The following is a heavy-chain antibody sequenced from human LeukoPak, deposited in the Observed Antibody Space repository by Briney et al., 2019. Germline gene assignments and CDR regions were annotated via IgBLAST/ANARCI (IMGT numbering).Heavy chain of an antibody. J-gene: IGHJ5*02. CDR1: GFTFDDYG. D-gene: IGHD6-13*01. V-gene: IGHV3-20*01. Sequence: GGALRLSCAASGFTFDDYGMSWVRQAPGKGLEWGSGINWNGGSTGYADSVKGRFTISRDNAKKSLYLQMNSLRAEDTALYHCARARSSSWYDWFDPWGQGTLVTVSS. CDR2: INWNGGST. CDR3: ARARSSSWYDWFDP.